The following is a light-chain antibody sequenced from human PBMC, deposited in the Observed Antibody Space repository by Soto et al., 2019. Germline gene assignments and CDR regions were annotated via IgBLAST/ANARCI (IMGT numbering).Light chain of an antibody. J-gene: IGKJ4*01. Sequence: ERVMTQSPGTLSVSPGEKITLSCRASQSVSSDLAWYQQKPGQAPRLLIYGASTRATGIPARFSGSGSGTEFTLTISSLQSEGFAVYYCQQYNNWPVTFGGGPRWRSN. CDR3: QQYNNWPVT. V-gene: IGKV3-15*01. CDR1: QSVSSD. CDR2: GAS.